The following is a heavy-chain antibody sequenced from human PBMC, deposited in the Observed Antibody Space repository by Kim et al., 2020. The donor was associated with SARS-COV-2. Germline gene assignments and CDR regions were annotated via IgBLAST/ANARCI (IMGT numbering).Heavy chain of an antibody. J-gene: IGHJ4*02. V-gene: IGHV1-69*13. CDR3: ARDLKSIYDSSGYYQGDY. D-gene: IGHD3-22*01. CDR1: GGTFSSYA. Sequence: SVKVSCKASGGTFSSYAISWVRQAPGQGLEWMGGIIPIFGTANYAQKFQGRVTITADESTSTAYMELSSLRSEDTAVYYCARDLKSIYDSSGYYQGDYWGQGTLVTVSS. CDR2: IIPIFGTA.